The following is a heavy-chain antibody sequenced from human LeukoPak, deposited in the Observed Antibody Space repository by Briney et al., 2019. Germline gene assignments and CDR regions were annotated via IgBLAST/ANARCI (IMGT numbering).Heavy chain of an antibody. CDR3: ARVKYCSTNSCYASFDY. J-gene: IGHJ4*02. Sequence: PGGSLRLSCAASGFTISTNYMSWVRQAPGKGLEWVSVMYTGGSTYYADSVKGRFTISRDNSKNTLYLQMNSLRAEDTALYYCARVKYCSTNSCYASFDYWGQGTLVTVSS. CDR1: GFTISTNY. CDR2: MYTGGST. D-gene: IGHD2-2*01. V-gene: IGHV3-53*01.